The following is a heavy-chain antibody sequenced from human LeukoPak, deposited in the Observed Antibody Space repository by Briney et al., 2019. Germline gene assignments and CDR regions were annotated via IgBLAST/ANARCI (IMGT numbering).Heavy chain of an antibody. V-gene: IGHV3-30-3*01. CDR3: ARVNSNNFDF. CDR1: GFTFGKYW. Sequence: GGSLRLSCVASGFTFGKYWMSRVRQAPGKGLEWVAAISYDGSNKYYADSVKGRFTISRDNSKNTLYLQMNSLRAEDAAGYYCARVNSNNFDFWGQGILVTVSS. CDR2: ISYDGSNK. J-gene: IGHJ4*02. D-gene: IGHD4-11*01.